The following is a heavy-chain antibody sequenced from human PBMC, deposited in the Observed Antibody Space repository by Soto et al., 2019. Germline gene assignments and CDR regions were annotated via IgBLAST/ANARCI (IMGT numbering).Heavy chain of an antibody. J-gene: IGHJ6*03. CDR2: IYYSGST. Sequence: QLQLQESGPGLVKPSETLSLTCTVSGGSISSSSYYWGWIRQPPGKGLEWIGSIYYSGSTYYNPSLKSRVTISVATSKNQCSLKLSSVTAADTAVYYCARPPGYCSSTSCYDGRYMDVWGKGTTVTVSS. V-gene: IGHV4-39*01. CDR1: GGSISSSSYY. CDR3: ARPPGYCSSTSCYDGRYMDV. D-gene: IGHD2-2*01.